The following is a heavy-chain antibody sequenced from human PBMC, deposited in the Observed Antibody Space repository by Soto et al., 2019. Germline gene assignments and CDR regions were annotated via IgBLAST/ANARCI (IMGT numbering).Heavy chain of an antibody. Sequence: SETLSLTCAVYGGSFSGYYWSWIRQPPGKGLEWIGEINHSGSTNYNPSLKSRVTISVDTSKNQFSLKLSSVTAADTAVYYCARGHGDIVVVPAAIFPNGNWFDPWGQGTLVTVSS. D-gene: IGHD2-2*01. CDR3: ARGHGDIVVVPAAIFPNGNWFDP. V-gene: IGHV4-34*01. CDR1: GGSFSGYY. CDR2: INHSGST. J-gene: IGHJ5*02.